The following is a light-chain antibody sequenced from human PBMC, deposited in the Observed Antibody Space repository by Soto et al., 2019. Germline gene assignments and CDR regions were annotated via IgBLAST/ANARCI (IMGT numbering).Light chain of an antibody. CDR1: QSISSW. Sequence: DIQMTQSPSTLSASVGDRVTITCRASQSISSWLAWYQQKPGKAPKLLIYDAPSLESGVPSRFSGSGSGTEFTLTIISLQPDDFATYHCQQYNSYWTFGQGTKVEIK. CDR3: QQYNSYWT. V-gene: IGKV1-5*01. CDR2: DAP. J-gene: IGKJ1*01.